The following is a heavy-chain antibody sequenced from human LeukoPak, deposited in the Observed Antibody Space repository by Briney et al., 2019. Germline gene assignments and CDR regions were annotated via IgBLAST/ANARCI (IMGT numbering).Heavy chain of an antibody. CDR3: ARDLYYYDSSGYYLWGFDI. CDR1: GGSIRSGSYY. Sequence: SQTLSLTCTVSGGSIRSGSYYWSWIRQPAGTGLEWIGRIYTSGSTNYNPSLKSRVTISVDTSKNQFSLKLSSVTAADTAVYYCARDLYYYDSSGYYLWGFDIWGQGTMVTVSS. V-gene: IGHV4-61*02. CDR2: IYTSGST. J-gene: IGHJ3*02. D-gene: IGHD3-22*01.